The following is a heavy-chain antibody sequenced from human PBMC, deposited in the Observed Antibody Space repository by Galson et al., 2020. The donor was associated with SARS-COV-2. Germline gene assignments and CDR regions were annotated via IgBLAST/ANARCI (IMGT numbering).Heavy chain of an antibody. Sequence: GGSLRLSCAASGFSFSRYAMHWVRQAPGKGLEWVAVMSNDGTNAYYADSVKGRFTISRDNSKNTLYLQMNSLRAEDTAVYYCARDLEEWGLLFPFDYWGQGTLLTGSS. CDR1: GFSFSRYA. D-gene: IGHD1-26*01. J-gene: IGHJ4*02. V-gene: IGHV3-30*07. CDR3: ARDLEEWGLLFPFDY. CDR2: MSNDGTNA.